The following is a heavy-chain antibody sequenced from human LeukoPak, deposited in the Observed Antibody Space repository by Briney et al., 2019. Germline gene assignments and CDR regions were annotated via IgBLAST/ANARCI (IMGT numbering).Heavy chain of an antibody. CDR2: IKEDGSAK. V-gene: IGHV3-7*01. Sequence: PGGSLRLSCVASGFTFSTHWMSWVRQVPGKGLEWVANIKEDGSAKYYVDSVKGRFTISRDNAKKLLYLQMDSLRAEDSAVYYCASGYLDDFWSGHFWGQGTQVTVSS. D-gene: IGHD3-3*01. J-gene: IGHJ4*02. CDR3: ASGYLDDFWSGHF. CDR1: GFTFSTHW.